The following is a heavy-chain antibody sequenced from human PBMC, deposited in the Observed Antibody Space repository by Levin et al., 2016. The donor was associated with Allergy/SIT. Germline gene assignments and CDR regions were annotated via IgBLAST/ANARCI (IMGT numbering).Heavy chain of an antibody. V-gene: IGHV3-21*01. CDR3: ARVVRHIVVVTAIRYGMDV. D-gene: IGHD2-21*02. J-gene: IGHJ6*02. Sequence: WIRQPPGKGLEWVSSISSSSSYIYYADSVKGRFTISRDNAKNSLYLQMNSLRAEDTAVYYCARVVRHIVVVTAIRYGMDVWGQGTTVTVSS. CDR2: ISSSSSYI.